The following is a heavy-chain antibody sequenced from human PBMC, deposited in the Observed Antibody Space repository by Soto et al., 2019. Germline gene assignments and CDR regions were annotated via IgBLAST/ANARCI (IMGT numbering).Heavy chain of an antibody. CDR2: ISAYNGNT. CDR3: ARVNHDFWSGYRLYIGTYYYYYHMDV. CDR1: GYTFTSYG. J-gene: IGHJ6*03. V-gene: IGHV1-18*01. Sequence: GASVKVSCKASGYTFTSYGISWVRQAPGQGLEWMGWISAYNGNTNYAQKLQGRVTMTTNTSISTAYMELSSLRSEDTAVYYCARVNHDFWSGYRLYIGTYYYYYHMDVWGQGTTVTVSS. D-gene: IGHD3-3*01.